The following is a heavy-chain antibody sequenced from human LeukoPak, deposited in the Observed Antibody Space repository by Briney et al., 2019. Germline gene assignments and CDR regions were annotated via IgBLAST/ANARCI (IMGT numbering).Heavy chain of an antibody. CDR3: AKSPLRFGELRTHYWYFDL. Sequence: GGSLRLSCGGSGFTFSSYAMSWVRQAPGKGLEWVSAISGSGTDTFYANSVKGRFTISRDNPKNTLYLQMNSLRAEDTAVYYCAKSPLRFGELRTHYWYFDLWGRGTLVTVSS. J-gene: IGHJ2*01. CDR2: ISGSGTDT. D-gene: IGHD3-10*01. CDR1: GFTFSSYA. V-gene: IGHV3-23*01.